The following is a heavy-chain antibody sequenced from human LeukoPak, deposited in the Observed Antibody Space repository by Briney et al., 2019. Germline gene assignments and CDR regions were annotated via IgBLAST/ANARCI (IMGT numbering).Heavy chain of an antibody. CDR2: INTDGIST. D-gene: IGHD3-16*01. CDR3: AGVGDYFDY. J-gene: IGHJ4*02. CDR1: GFTFSNYW. V-gene: IGHV3-74*01. Sequence: GGSLRLSCVASGFTFSNYWIHWVRQAPGKGLVWVSRINTDGISTSYADSVKGRFTISRDNAKNSLYLQMNSLRAEDTAVYYCAGVGDYFDYWGQGTLVTVSS.